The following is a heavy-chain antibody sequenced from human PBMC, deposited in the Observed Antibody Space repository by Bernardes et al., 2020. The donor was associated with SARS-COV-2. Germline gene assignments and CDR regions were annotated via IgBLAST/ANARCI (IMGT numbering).Heavy chain of an antibody. CDR2: IGGSGDYT. Sequence: GGSLRLSCAASGFTFSDYALSWVRQTPEKGLEWVAAIGGSGDYTYYADSVKGRFTTSRDNSKNTLSLQMNSLRAEDTAVYYCARGPNSANYYVGDYWGQGTLVTVSS. CDR3: ARGPNSANYYVGDY. D-gene: IGHD1-26*01. V-gene: IGHV3-23*01. CDR1: GFTFSDYA. J-gene: IGHJ4*02.